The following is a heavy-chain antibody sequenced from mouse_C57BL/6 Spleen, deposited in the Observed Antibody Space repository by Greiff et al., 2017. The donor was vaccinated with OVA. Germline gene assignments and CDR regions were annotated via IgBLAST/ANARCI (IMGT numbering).Heavy chain of an antibody. CDR1: GFSINSDCY. CDR2: TFYSGIT. CDR3: ARGYYYGSSPYYAMDY. Sequence: VQLKQSGPSLVRPSQTLSLTCTVTGFSINSDCYWIWIRQFPGNKLEYIGYTFYSGITYYNPSLESRTYITRDTSKNQFSLKLSSVTTEDTATYYCARGYYYGSSPYYAMDYWGQGTSVTVSS. J-gene: IGHJ4*01. D-gene: IGHD1-1*01. V-gene: IGHV3-3*01.